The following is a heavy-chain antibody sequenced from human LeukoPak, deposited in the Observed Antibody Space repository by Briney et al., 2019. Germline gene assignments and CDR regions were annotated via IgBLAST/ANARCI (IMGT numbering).Heavy chain of an antibody. CDR3: ASLEPCSGGSCYSGAFNYYYMDV. CDR2: INPNSGGT. J-gene: IGHJ6*03. Sequence: ASVKVSCKASGYTFTGYYMHWVRQAPGQGLEWMGWINPNSGGTNYAQKFQGRVTMTRDTSISTAYMELSRLRSDDTAVYYCASLEPCSGGSCYSGAFNYYYMDVWGKGTTVTVSS. CDR1: GYTFTGYY. V-gene: IGHV1-2*02. D-gene: IGHD2-15*01.